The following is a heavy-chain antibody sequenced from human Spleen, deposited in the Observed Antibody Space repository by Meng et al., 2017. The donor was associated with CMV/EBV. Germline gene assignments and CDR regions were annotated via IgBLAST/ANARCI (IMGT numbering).Heavy chain of an antibody. CDR1: GFTFSNAW. D-gene: IGHD3-10*01. J-gene: IGHJ4*02. V-gene: IGHV3-15*01. CDR3: TTVFLSPYYYGSGSYGY. Sequence: EVQLVESXGGSVKPGXSRRLSXAASGFTFSNAWMCWVRQAPGKGLEWVGRIKSKTDGGTTDYAAPVKGRFTISRDDSKNTLYLQMNSLKTEDTAVYYCTTVFLSPYYYGSGSYGYWGQGTLVTSPQ. CDR2: IKSKTDGGTT.